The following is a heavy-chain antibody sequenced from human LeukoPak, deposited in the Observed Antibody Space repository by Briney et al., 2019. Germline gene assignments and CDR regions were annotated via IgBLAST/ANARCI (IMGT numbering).Heavy chain of an antibody. CDR2: IKQDESEK. CDR3: AGGPGFLIDC. D-gene: IGHD3-3*01. Sequence: GGSLRLSCAASGFTFSSYWMSWVRQAPGKGLEWVANIKQDESEKHYVDSVKGRLTISRDNAKNLLYLQMNSLRVEDMAVYYCAGGPGFLIDCWGQGTLVTVSS. CDR1: GFTFSSYW. V-gene: IGHV3-7*01. J-gene: IGHJ4*02.